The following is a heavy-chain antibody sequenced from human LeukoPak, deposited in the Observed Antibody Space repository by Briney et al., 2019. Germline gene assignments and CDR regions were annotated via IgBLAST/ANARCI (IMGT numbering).Heavy chain of an antibody. CDR1: GFTFSSYA. V-gene: IGHV3-23*01. CDR3: ARARFQGTALIDY. Sequence: GGSLRLSCAASGFTFSSYAMSWVRQAPGKGLEWVSAISGSGGSTYYADSVKGRFTISRDNAKNSLYLQMNSLRAEDTAVYYCARARFQGTALIDYWGQGTLVTVSS. CDR2: ISGSGGST. J-gene: IGHJ4*02. D-gene: IGHD5-18*01.